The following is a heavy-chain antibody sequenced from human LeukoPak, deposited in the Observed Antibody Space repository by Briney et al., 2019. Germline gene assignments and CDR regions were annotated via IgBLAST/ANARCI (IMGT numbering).Heavy chain of an antibody. CDR1: GFTLSRHW. Sequence: GGSLRLSCAASGFTLSRHWMHWVRQAPGKGLVWVSYIESDGSGATYADPVKGRFTISRDNAKNTLYLQMNSLRGEDTAVYYCARDLVGGDYWGQGTLVTVSS. CDR2: IESDGSGA. CDR3: ARDLVGGDY. V-gene: IGHV3-74*01. J-gene: IGHJ4*02. D-gene: IGHD3-16*01.